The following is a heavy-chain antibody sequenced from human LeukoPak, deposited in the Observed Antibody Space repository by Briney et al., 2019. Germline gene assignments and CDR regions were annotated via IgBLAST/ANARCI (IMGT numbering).Heavy chain of an antibody. J-gene: IGHJ4*02. CDR1: GYTFTGYY. V-gene: IGHV1-2*02. D-gene: IGHD4-11*01. CDR2: INPNSGGT. Sequence: ASVKVSCKASGYTFTGYYMHWVRQAPGQGPEWMGWINPNSGGTNYAQKFQGRVTMTRDTSISTAYMELSRLRFDDTAVYYCARRPVTVSLDYWGQGTLVTVSS. CDR3: ARRPVTVSLDY.